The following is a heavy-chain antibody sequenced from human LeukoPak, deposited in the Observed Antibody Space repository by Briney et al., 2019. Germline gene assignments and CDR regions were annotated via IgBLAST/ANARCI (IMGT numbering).Heavy chain of an antibody. CDR3: ARISVGYHFGTAFDC. Sequence: SETLSLTCTVSGGSISSSSYYWGWISQPPGKGLEWIGSIYYSGSTYYNPSLKSRVTISVDTSKNQFSLNLTSVTAADTAVYYCARISVGYHFGTAFDCWGQGSLVTVSS. J-gene: IGHJ4*02. V-gene: IGHV4-39*07. D-gene: IGHD3/OR15-3a*01. CDR1: GGSISSSSYY. CDR2: IYYSGST.